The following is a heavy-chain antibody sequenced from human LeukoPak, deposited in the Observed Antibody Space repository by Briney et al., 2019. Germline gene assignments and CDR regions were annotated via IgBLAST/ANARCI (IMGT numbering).Heavy chain of an antibody. V-gene: IGHV3-30-3*01. CDR3: ARAESFYSSSPFFDY. Sequence: GGSLRLSCAASGFTFSSYAMHWVRQAPGKGLEWVAVISYDGSNKYYADSVKGRFTISRDNSKNTLYLQMNSLRAEDTAVYYCARAESFYSSSPFFDYWGQGTLVTVSS. CDR2: ISYDGSNK. CDR1: GFTFSSYA. J-gene: IGHJ4*02. D-gene: IGHD6-13*01.